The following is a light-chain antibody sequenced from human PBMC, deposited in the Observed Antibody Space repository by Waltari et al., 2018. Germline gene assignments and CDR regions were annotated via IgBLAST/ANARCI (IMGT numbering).Light chain of an antibody. CDR1: QVINKE. V-gene: IGKV1-27*01. J-gene: IGKJ4*01. CDR3: QQDYTPPLT. Sequence: IQMTQSPPSLSAPVGDRVTVTCRASQVINKELIWYQVKPGKAPTLLIYAAATLQTGVPSCFGGSGSAKDSTLTSSSLQHEDVANYFCQQDYTPPLTFGGGTKVEIK. CDR2: AAA.